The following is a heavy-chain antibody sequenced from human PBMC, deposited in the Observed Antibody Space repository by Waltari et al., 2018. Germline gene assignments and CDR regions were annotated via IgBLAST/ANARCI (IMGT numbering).Heavy chain of an antibody. CDR1: GYSFSAYY. J-gene: IGHJ3*02. Sequence: EVQLLQSGAELVKPGTTVKISCNGSGYSFSAYYIHWVQQAPGKGLQWMGLIDPEDGETIYADNFRDTITLTADTSTNTAYLELNNVSSQDTAVFYCATALGDNISASRAFEIWGQGTMITVAS. V-gene: IGHV1-69-2*01. D-gene: IGHD1-20*01. CDR3: ATALGDNISASRAFEI. CDR2: IDPEDGET.